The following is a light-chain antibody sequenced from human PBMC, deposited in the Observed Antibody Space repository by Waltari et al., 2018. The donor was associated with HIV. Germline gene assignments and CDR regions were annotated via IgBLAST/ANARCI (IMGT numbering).Light chain of an antibody. CDR2: EFT. J-gene: IGLJ2*01. CDR1: ISDVDGYAY. CDR3: TSYTRSTNLL. Sequence: QSALTQPPSASGSPGQSVTIPCTGPISDVDGYAYVSWYPKHPRNAPKLMIYEFTRRPSGVPDRFSGSKSANTASLTVSGLQAEDEADYYCTSYTRSTNLLFGGGTKLTVL. V-gene: IGLV2-8*01.